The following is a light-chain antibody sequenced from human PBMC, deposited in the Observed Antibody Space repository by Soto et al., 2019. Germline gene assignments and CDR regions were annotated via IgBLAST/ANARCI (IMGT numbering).Light chain of an antibody. CDR2: EVT. V-gene: IGLV2-14*01. CDR1: SSDDGRFNF. CDR3: SSYTTRSTYV. Sequence: QSVLTRPASVSGAPGQSITLSCTGTSSDDGRFNFVSWFQQHPGKDPNLLIYEVTTRPSGVSNRFSGSKSGNTASLTISGLQTEDEADYYCSSYTTRSTYVFGTGTKVTLL. J-gene: IGLJ1*01.